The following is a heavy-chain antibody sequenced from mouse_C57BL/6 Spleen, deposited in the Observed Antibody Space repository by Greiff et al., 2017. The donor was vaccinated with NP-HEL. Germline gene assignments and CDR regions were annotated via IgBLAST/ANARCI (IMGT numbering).Heavy chain of an antibody. V-gene: IGHV5-6*02. D-gene: IGHD2-5*01. CDR2: ISRGGSYT. CDR1: GFTFSSYG. J-gene: IGHJ3*01. Sequence: DVMLVESGGDLVKPGGSLKLSCAASGFTFSSYGMSWVRQTPDQRLEWVATISRGGSYTYYPDSVKGRFTISRDNSKNTLYLQMSSLKSEDTAMYYGARPPTIVTTRGFAYWGQGTLVTVSA. CDR3: ARPPTIVTTRGFAY.